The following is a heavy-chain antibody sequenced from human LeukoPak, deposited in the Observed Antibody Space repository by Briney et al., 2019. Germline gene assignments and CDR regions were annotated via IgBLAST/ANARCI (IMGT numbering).Heavy chain of an antibody. D-gene: IGHD2-2*02. J-gene: IGHJ6*03. CDR3: ASSGGGECSSTSCYTFYYYYYMDV. CDR2: FNPNSGGT. CDR1: GYTFTTYD. V-gene: IGHV1-2*02. Sequence: ASVRVSSAASGYTFTTYDINCVRQATGQGREWMGWFNPNSGGTNYAQKFPGRVTITRDTSISTAYTELSRLRSDDTAVYYCASSGGGECSSTSCYTFYYYYYMDVWGKGTTVTVSS.